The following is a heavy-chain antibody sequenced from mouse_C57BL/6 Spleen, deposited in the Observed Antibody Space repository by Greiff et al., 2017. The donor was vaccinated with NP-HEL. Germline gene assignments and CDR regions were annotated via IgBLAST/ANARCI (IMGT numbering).Heavy chain of an antibody. Sequence: EVKLMESGGGLVQSGRSLRLSCATSGFTFSDFYMEWVRQAPGKGLEWIAASRNKANDYTTEYSASVKGRFIVSRDTSQSILYLQMNALRAEDTAIYYCARDAAYDSYYAMDYWGQGTSVTVSS. D-gene: IGHD2-4*01. CDR2: SRNKANDYTT. J-gene: IGHJ4*01. CDR1: GFTFSDFY. CDR3: ARDAAYDSYYAMDY. V-gene: IGHV7-1*01.